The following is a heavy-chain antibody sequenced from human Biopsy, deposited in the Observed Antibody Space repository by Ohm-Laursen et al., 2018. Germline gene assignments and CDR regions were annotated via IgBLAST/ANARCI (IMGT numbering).Heavy chain of an antibody. CDR2: IIPILRTT. CDR1: TGTFNSYG. Sequence: SVKVSCKSPTGTFNSYGIIWVRQAPGQGLEWMGRIIPILRTTVYAQTFLGRVTITADSPTSTVDMELTSLTSDDTAVYFCAREAIGYQLPCDDWGQGTLVTVSS. D-gene: IGHD2-2*01. CDR3: AREAIGYQLPCDD. V-gene: IGHV1-69*11. J-gene: IGHJ4*02.